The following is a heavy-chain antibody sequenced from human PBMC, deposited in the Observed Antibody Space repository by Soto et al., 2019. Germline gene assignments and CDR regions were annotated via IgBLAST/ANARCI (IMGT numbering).Heavy chain of an antibody. CDR3: ARDSMVRGVIDYYYGMDV. CDR2: IYYSGST. D-gene: IGHD3-10*01. CDR1: GGSVSSGSYY. V-gene: IGHV4-61*01. Sequence: PKTLSLTCTVSGGSVSSGSYYWSWIRHLPGKGLEWIGYIYYSGSTNYNPSLKSRVTISVDTSKNQFSLKLSSVTAADTAVYYCARDSMVRGVIDYYYGMDVWGQGTTVTVSS. J-gene: IGHJ6*02.